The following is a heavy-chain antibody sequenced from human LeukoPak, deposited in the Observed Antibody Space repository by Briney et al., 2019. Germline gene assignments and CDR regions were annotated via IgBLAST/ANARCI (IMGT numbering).Heavy chain of an antibody. J-gene: IGHJ4*02. D-gene: IGHD1-26*01. Sequence: SETLSLTCSVSGGSISSSGYYWGWVRQPPGKGLEWIGNIYYSGNTYYNASLNSRVTISVDTSKNDFSLKLRFVTAADTAVYYCAKSGGSGLINYWGLGTLVTVSS. V-gene: IGHV4-39*02. CDR2: IYYSGNT. CDR1: GGSISSSGYY. CDR3: AKSGGSGLINY.